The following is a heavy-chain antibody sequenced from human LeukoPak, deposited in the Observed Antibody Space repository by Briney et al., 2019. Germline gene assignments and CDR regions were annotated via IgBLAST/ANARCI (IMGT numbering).Heavy chain of an antibody. CDR3: ARGPISRFLEWLSLGYTSDDAFDI. Sequence: PGGSLRLSCAASGFTFSSYGMHWVRQAPGKGLEWVAVISYDGSNKYYADSVKGRFTISRDNSKNTLYLQMNSLRAEDTAVYYCARGPISRFLEWLSLGYTSDDAFDIWGQGTMVTVSS. J-gene: IGHJ3*02. CDR1: GFTFSSYG. CDR2: ISYDGSNK. D-gene: IGHD3-3*01. V-gene: IGHV3-30*03.